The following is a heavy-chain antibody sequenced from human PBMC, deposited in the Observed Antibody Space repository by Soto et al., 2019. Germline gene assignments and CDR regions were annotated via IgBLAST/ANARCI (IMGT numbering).Heavy chain of an antibody. CDR2: SIPVFGTA. Sequence: QVQLVQSGAEVKKPGSSGKLSCKTSGGTFRNYAINWVRQAPGQGLEWMGGSIPVFGTANYAQTFQGRFTITADESTSTAYMELSGLRSEDTAVYYCAIPLPKQQLVRGAFDHWGQGTLVTVAS. CDR3: AIPLPKQQLVRGAFDH. CDR1: GGTFRNYA. V-gene: IGHV1-69*01. D-gene: IGHD6-13*01. J-gene: IGHJ4*02.